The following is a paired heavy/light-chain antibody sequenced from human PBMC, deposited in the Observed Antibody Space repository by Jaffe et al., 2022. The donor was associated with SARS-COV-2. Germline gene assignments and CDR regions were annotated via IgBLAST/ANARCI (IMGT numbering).Light chain of an antibody. J-gene: IGLJ2*01. CDR3: SSYTNTISFVI. V-gene: IGLV2-18*02. CDR1: SGDVGTYNR. CDR2: EVN. Sequence: QSALTQPPSVSGSPGQSVTISCTGTSGDVGTYNRVSWYQQPPGAAPKLVIYEVNNRPSGIPDRFSGSKSGNTASLTISGLQAEDEADYYCSSYTNTISFVIFGGGTKLTVL.
Heavy chain of an antibody. V-gene: IGHV4-39*01. CDR2: IYYTGRT. D-gene: IGHD1-26*01. Sequence: QMQLQGSGPGLVKPSETLSLICTVSGGSIRTSDYHWGWIRQPPGKGLEWIGSIYYTGRTYYNPSLKSRVTLSVDTSANQFSLNLRSMTATDTAVYYCARQYSGNLWAFDGWGQGTMVTVSS. CDR1: GGSIRTSDYH. CDR3: ARQYSGNLWAFDG. J-gene: IGHJ3*01.